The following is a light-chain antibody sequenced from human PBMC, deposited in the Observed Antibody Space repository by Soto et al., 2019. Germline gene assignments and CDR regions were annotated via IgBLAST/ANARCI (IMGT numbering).Light chain of an antibody. CDR1: SSDVGGYNY. V-gene: IGLV2-14*01. J-gene: IGLJ3*02. Sequence: QSALTQPASVSGSPGQSITISCTGTSSDVGGYNYLSWYQQHPGKAPKVMIFEVHNRPSGVSNRFSGSKSGNTASLTISGLQAEDEADYYCSSYTSRGTPVFGGGTKLTVL. CDR3: SSYTSRGTPV. CDR2: EVH.